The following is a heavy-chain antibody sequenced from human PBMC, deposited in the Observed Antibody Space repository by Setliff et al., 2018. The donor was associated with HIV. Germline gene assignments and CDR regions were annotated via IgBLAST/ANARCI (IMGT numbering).Heavy chain of an antibody. V-gene: IGHV1-2*06. Sequence: ASVKVSCKASGYSFTGYYVNWVRQAPGQGLEWMGRINPKSGATNLAQKFQGRVTLTRDTSVTTVYMELTSLRSDDTAVYYCARKDGVGYCDSNSCYGIGPIDFWGQGTLVTVSS. CDR1: GYSFTGYY. D-gene: IGHD2-2*01. J-gene: IGHJ4*02. CDR2: INPKSGAT. CDR3: ARKDGVGYCDSNSCYGIGPIDF.